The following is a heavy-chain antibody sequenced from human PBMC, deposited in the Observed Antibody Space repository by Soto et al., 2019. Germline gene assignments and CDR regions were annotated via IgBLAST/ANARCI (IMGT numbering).Heavy chain of an antibody. J-gene: IGHJ5*01. CDR2: IHNSGSP. V-gene: IGHV4-30-4*01. CDR3: ARGSTTEKIDS. Sequence: LRLSCAASGFTLSSYAMHWVRQSPGKGLEWIGHIHNSGSPYNNPSLKSRVSISADTSVNQFSLALTSVTAADTAVYYCARGSTTEKIDSCAQRILVPVSS. CDR1: GFTLSSYAMH.